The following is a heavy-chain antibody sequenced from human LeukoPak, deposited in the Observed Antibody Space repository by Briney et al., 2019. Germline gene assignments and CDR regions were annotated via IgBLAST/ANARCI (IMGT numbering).Heavy chain of an antibody. J-gene: IGHJ6*02. CDR1: GFTFSSFG. CDR3: AKTTSITNFYHYGMDV. D-gene: IGHD2-2*01. Sequence: PGRSLRLSCVASGFTFSSFGMHWVPQAPGKGLEWVAVISYDGDMKYYSDSVKGRFTVSRDKSKNTLYLDMSGLRGEDTAVYYCAKTTSITNFYHYGMDVWGQGTTVTVSS. V-gene: IGHV3-30*18. CDR2: ISYDGDMK.